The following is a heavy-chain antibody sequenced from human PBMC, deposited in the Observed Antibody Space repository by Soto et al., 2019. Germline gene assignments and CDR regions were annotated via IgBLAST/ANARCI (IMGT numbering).Heavy chain of an antibody. J-gene: IGHJ5*02. CDR2: IYYSGST. D-gene: IGHD3-9*01. CDR3: ARAHHYDILTGYYPNINWFDP. Sequence: SEALSLTCTVSGGSISSYYWGWIRQPPGKGLEWIGYIYYSGSTNYNPSLKSRVTISVDTSKNQFSLKLSSVTAADTAVYYCARAHHYDILTGYYPNINWFDPWGQGTLVTVSS. CDR1: GGSISSYY. V-gene: IGHV4-59*01.